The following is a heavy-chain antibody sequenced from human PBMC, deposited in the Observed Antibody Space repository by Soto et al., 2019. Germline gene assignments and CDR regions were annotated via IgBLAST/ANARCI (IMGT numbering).Heavy chain of an antibody. CDR2: IIPKFGTP. CDR1: GGTFSIFT. CDR3: ATVGGGAFRQNYYYGMDV. D-gene: IGHD6-6*01. Sequence: QLVQSGAEMKKPGSSVKVSCKPSGGTFSIFTFSWVRQAPGQGLEWMGGIIPKFGTPNYAQEFRGRVTISADESTSKAYMELTSLRSEHTAVYYCATVGGGAFRQNYYYGMDVWGRGTAVTVSS. J-gene: IGHJ6*02. V-gene: IGHV1-69*01.